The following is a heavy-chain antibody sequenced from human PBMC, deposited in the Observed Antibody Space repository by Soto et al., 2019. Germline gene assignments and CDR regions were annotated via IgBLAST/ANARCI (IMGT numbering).Heavy chain of an antibody. V-gene: IGHV3-23*01. CDR3: SKAESIAAAGIPYYYYGMDV. Sequence: GGSLRLSCAASGFTFSSYSISWVRQAPGKGLEWVSAISGSGVSTYYADSVKGRFTISRDNSKNTLYLQMNSLRAEDTAVYYFSKAESIAAAGIPYYYYGMDVFGQRTTVTFSS. CDR1: GFTFSSYS. D-gene: IGHD6-13*01. CDR2: ISGSGVST. J-gene: IGHJ6*02.